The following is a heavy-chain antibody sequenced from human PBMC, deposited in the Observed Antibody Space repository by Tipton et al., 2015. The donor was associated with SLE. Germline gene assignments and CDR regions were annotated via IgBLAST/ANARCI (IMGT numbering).Heavy chain of an antibody. Sequence: TLSLTCTVSGGSISSSRYYWGWIRQPPGKGLEWIGSIYYSGSTYYNPSLKSRVTISVDTSKNQFSLKLSSVTASDTAVYYCARHGRMCSGGSCYSDCADYWGRGTLVTVSS. V-gene: IGHV4-39*01. CDR3: ARHGRMCSGGSCYSDCADY. D-gene: IGHD2-15*01. CDR2: IYYSGST. J-gene: IGHJ4*02. CDR1: GGSISSSRYY.